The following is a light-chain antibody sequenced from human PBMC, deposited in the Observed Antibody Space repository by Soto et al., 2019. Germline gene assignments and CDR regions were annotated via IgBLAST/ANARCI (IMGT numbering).Light chain of an antibody. J-gene: IGLJ2*01. Sequence: QSALTQPASVSGSPGQSITISCTGSSSDIVYSFVSWYQQHPGKAPKLIIYGVINRPSGVSNRFSGSKSENTASLTISGLQAEDEADYYCSSYTSSTSLVFGGGTKLTVL. CDR2: GVI. V-gene: IGLV2-14*03. CDR3: SSYTSSTSLV. CDR1: SSDIVYSF.